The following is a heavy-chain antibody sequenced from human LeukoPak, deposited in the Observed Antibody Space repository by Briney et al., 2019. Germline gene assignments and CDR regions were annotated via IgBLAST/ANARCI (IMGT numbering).Heavy chain of an antibody. J-gene: IGHJ4*02. CDR1: RYTFTGYY. Sequence: GASVKVSCKASRYTFTGYYIHWVRQVPGQGPEWIGWIYPNSGGTNYAQKFQGRVTMTRDTSISTAYMELSSLTSDDTAVYYCARDVSPGIDSWGQGTLVTVSS. V-gene: IGHV1-2*02. CDR3: ARDVSPGIDS. CDR2: IYPNSGGT. D-gene: IGHD1-14*01.